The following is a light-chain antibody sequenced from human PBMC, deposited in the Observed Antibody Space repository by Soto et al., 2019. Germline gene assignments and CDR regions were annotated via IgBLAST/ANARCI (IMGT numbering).Light chain of an antibody. CDR3: QQRSNWPRIT. J-gene: IGKJ1*01. Sequence: EIVLTQSAASLSLSPGERANLXCRASQSLSSHLDWYQQKAGQAPRLLISDSSNRATGIQARLSGSGSGKDFTLNISSLEPEDFAVYYCQQRSNWPRITFGQGTKVDIK. CDR2: DSS. CDR1: QSLSSH. V-gene: IGKV3-11*01.